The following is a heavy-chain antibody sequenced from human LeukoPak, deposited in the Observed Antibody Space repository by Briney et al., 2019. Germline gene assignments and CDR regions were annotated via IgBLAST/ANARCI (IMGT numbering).Heavy chain of an antibody. J-gene: IGHJ4*02. CDR3: TYDSRGYSFDY. D-gene: IGHD3-22*01. CDR2: IWYDGSNK. Sequence: GGSLRLSCAASGFTFSSYGMHWVRQAPGKGLEWVAVIWYDGSNKYYADSVKGRFTISRDNSKNTLYLQVNSLRAEDTAVYYCTYDSRGYSFDYWGQGTLVTVSS. CDR1: GFTFSSYG. V-gene: IGHV3-30*02.